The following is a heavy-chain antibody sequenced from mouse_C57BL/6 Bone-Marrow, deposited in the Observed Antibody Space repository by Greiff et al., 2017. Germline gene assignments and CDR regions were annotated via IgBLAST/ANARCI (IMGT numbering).Heavy chain of an antibody. CDR2: IYPGSGNT. J-gene: IGHJ4*01. V-gene: IGHV1-76*01. CDR3: ARSEGAMAY. CDR1: AYTFTDYY. Sequence: QVQLQQSGAELVRPGASVKLSCKASAYTFTDYYINWVKQRPGQGLEWIARIYPGSGNTYYNEKFKGKATLTAEKSSSTAYMQLSSLTSEDSAVYFCARSEGAMAYGGQGTSVSVSS.